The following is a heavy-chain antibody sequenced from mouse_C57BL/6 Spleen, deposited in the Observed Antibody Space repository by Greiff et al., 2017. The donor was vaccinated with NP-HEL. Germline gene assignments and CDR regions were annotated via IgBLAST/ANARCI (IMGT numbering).Heavy chain of an antibody. CDR3: ARGGRLAWFAY. V-gene: IGHV1-59*01. Sequence: QVQLKQPGAELVRPGTSVKLSCKASGYTFTSYWMHWVKQRPGQGLEWIGVIDPSDSYTNYNQKFKGKATLTVDTSSSTAYMQLSSLTSEDSAVYYCARGGRLAWFAYWGQGTLVTVSA. CDR2: IDPSDSYT. CDR1: GYTFTSYW. J-gene: IGHJ3*01.